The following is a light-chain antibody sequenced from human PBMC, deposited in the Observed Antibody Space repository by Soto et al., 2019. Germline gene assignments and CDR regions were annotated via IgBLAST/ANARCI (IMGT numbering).Light chain of an antibody. Sequence: QSVLTQPASVSGAPGQSIAISCTGTSSDVGGYDYVSWYQQHPDKAPKLMIYEVTKRPSGVSNRFSGSKSGNTASLTISGLPAEDEADYYCSSHTSGSTRVFGSGTKLTVL. J-gene: IGLJ1*01. CDR1: SSDVGGYDY. CDR3: SSHTSGSTRV. V-gene: IGLV2-14*01. CDR2: EVT.